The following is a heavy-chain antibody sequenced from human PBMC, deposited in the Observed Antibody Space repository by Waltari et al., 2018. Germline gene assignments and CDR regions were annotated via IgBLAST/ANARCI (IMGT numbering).Heavy chain of an antibody. Sequence: DVQLLLSGAEAKKPGTPVKISCRVSGDTFTDNYIHWIQQAPGKGLQWMGLLDPEDGQAVYAEKFQGRVTMTADTSIHTTYMELTSLTSEDTAFYNCAAALGGGISASRPFHFWGQGTMITVSS. CDR3: AAALGGGISASRPFHF. V-gene: IGHV1-69-2*01. CDR1: GDTFTDNY. J-gene: IGHJ3*01. CDR2: LDPEDGQA. D-gene: IGHD3-10*01.